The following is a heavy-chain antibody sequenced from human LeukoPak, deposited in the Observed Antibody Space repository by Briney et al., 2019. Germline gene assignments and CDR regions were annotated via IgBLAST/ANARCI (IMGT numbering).Heavy chain of an antibody. J-gene: IGHJ3*02. V-gene: IGHV3-30*18. Sequence: PGRSLSLSCAASGFTFSSYGMHWVRQAPGKGLEWVAVISYDGSNKYYADSVKGRFTISRDNSKNTLYLQMNSLRAEDTAVYYCAKVSVLRYFDWSNDAFDIWGQGTMVTVSS. CDR3: AKVSVLRYFDWSNDAFDI. CDR1: GFTFSSYG. D-gene: IGHD3-9*01. CDR2: ISYDGSNK.